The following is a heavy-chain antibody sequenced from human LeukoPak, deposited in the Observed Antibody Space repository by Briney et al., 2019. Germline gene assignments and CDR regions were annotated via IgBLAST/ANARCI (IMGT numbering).Heavy chain of an antibody. V-gene: IGHV4-34*01. CDR1: GGSISSYY. D-gene: IGHD3-10*01. Sequence: PSETLSLTCTVSGGSISSYYWSWIRQPPGKGLEWIGEINHSGSTNYNPSLKSRVTISVDTSKNQFSLKLSSVTAADTAVYYCARYPFTGSNDAFDIWGQGTMVTVSS. CDR2: INHSGST. CDR3: ARYPFTGSNDAFDI. J-gene: IGHJ3*02.